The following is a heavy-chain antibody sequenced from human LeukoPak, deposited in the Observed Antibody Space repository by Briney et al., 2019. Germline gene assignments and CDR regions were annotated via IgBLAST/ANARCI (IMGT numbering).Heavy chain of an antibody. Sequence: PSQTLSLTCTVSGGSISSGSYYSSWIRQPAGKGLEWIGRIYTSGSTNYNPSLKSRVTISVDTSKNQFSLKLSSVTAADTAVYYCAGGGMEWLSLYYFDYWGQGTLVTVSS. V-gene: IGHV4-61*02. D-gene: IGHD3-3*01. J-gene: IGHJ4*02. CDR2: IYTSGST. CDR1: GGSISSGSYY. CDR3: AGGGMEWLSLYYFDY.